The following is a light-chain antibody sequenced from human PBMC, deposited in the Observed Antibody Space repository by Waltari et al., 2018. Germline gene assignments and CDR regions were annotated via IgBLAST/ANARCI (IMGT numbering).Light chain of an antibody. Sequence: SYERTHPPSVSVSPGHRARLTCPGDALPKNYTYWYQQKAGQAPALIISADNNQPSGIPERFSGSASATVATLTTSGAQVDGEADYYCDSADSSGDYRDFGGGTKLPGL. V-gene: IGLV3-10*01. J-gene: IGLJ2*01. CDR1: ALPKNY. CDR3: DSADSSGDYRD. CDR2: ADN.